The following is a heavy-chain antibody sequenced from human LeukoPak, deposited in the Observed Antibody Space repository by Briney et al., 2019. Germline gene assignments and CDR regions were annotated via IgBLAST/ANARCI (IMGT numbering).Heavy chain of an antibody. J-gene: IGHJ4*02. Sequence: GGSLRLSCAASGFPFSSYGMHWVRQAPGKGLDWVAVISSDGSKKNHADSVKGRFTISRDNAKNSLYLQMNALRAEDTAVYYCARDVRPDYWGQGTLVTVST. D-gene: IGHD6-6*01. CDR2: ISSDGSKK. CDR1: GFPFSSYG. V-gene: IGHV3-30*03. CDR3: ARDVRPDY.